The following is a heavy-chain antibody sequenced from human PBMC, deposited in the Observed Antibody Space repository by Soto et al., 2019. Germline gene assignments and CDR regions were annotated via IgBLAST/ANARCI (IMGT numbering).Heavy chain of an antibody. CDR1: GYSFTGYW. D-gene: IGHD3-22*01. CDR3: ARHHDNSGHSAFNI. V-gene: IGHV5-51*01. CDR2: IYPGDSET. Sequence: GESLKISCKGSGYSFTGYWIAWVRQMPGKGLEWMGIIYPGDSETRYSPSFQGQVTISADKSISTAYLQWSSLKASDTAMYYWARHHDNSGHSAFNIWGQGTMVTVSS. J-gene: IGHJ3*02.